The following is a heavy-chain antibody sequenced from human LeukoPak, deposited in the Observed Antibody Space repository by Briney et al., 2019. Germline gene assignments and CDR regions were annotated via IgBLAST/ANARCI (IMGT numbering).Heavy chain of an antibody. D-gene: IGHD3-22*01. V-gene: IGHV4-59*08. Sequence: TSETLSLTCTVSGGSINSYYWSWIRQPPGKGLEWIRYIYYTGSTNYNPSLKRRVTISVDTSKNQFSLKLSSVTAADTAVYYCARLIGVYDRDVDVFDIWGQGTMVTVSS. CDR2: IYYTGST. CDR1: GGSINSYY. CDR3: ARLIGVYDRDVDVFDI. J-gene: IGHJ3*02.